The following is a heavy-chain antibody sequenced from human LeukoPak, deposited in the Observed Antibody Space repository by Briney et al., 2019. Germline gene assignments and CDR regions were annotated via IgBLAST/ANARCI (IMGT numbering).Heavy chain of an antibody. CDR2: ISSSSSHI. Sequence: GGSLRLSCAASGFTFSSYSMNWVRQAPGKGLEWVSSISSSSSHIYYADSVKGRFTISRDNSKNTLYLQMNSLRAEDTAVYYCARNREGFDYWGQGTLVTVSS. V-gene: IGHV3-21*01. CDR3: ARNREGFDY. CDR1: GFTFSSYS. J-gene: IGHJ4*02. D-gene: IGHD3-10*01.